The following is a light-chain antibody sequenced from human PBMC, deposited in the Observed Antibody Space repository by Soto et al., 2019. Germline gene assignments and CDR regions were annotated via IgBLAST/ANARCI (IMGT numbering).Light chain of an antibody. Sequence: EIVLTQSPGTLSLSPGERDTLSCRASQSVSSSYLAWYQQKPGQAPRLLIYGASSRATGSPDRFSGSGSGTDFTLTISRLEPEDFAVYYFQQYGSSPPYTFGQGPKREIK. V-gene: IGKV3-20*01. CDR2: GAS. J-gene: IGKJ2*01. CDR3: QQYGSSPPYT. CDR1: QSVSSSY.